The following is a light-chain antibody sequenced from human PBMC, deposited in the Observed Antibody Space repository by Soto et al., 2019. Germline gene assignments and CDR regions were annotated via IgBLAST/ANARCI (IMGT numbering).Light chain of an antibody. CDR1: QTITNY. J-gene: IGKJ1*01. CDR3: QQSHSTPWT. CDR2: GAS. Sequence: DIQMTQSPSSLSASVGDRVTITCRASQTITNYLTWYQQKPGKAPQLLIYGASSLQSGVPSRFTGSGSGTDFTLTISSLQPEEFETYHCQQSHSTPWTFGQGTKVEIK. V-gene: IGKV1-39*01.